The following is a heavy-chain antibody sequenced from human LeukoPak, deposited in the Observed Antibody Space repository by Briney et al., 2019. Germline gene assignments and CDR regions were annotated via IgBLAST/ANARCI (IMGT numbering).Heavy chain of an antibody. Sequence: GGSLRLPCAASGFTFSPYNMNWVRQAPGKGLEWVSAISSSSSYIYYADSVKGRFTISRDNAKNSLYLQMNSLRAEDTAVYYCARGGGYCGGDCYGIDYWGQGTLVTVSS. CDR1: GFTFSPYN. CDR2: ISSSSSYI. J-gene: IGHJ4*02. CDR3: ARGGGYCGGDCYGIDY. V-gene: IGHV3-21*01. D-gene: IGHD2-21*01.